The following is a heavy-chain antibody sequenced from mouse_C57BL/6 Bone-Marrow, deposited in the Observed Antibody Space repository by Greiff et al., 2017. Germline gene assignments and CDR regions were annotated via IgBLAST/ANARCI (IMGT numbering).Heavy chain of an antibody. CDR1: GYTFTNYW. V-gene: IGHV1-63*01. Sequence: QVQLQQSGAELVRPGTSVKMSCKASGYTFTNYWIGWVKQRPGHGLEWIGEIYPGGGYTNYNEKFKGKATLTADKSSSTADMQFSSLTSEDSAVYYCGIGSTANNAMDYWGQGTSVTVSS. J-gene: IGHJ4*01. CDR3: GIGSTANNAMDY. D-gene: IGHD5-1*01. CDR2: IYPGGGYT.